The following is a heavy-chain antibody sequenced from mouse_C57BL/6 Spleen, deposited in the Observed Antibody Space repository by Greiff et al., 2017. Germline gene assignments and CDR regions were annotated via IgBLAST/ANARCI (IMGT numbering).Heavy chain of an antibody. D-gene: IGHD3-2*02. V-gene: IGHV1-50*01. CDR1: GYTFTSYC. Sequence: QVQLQQPGAELVKPGASVKLSCKASGYTFTSYCMQWVKQRPGQGLEWIGEIDPSDSYTNYNKKFKGKATLSAANPSSTAYMQLSSLTSEDSAVYYCARRYSSGYRPSGYWGQGTLVTVSA. CDR3: ARRYSSGYRPSGY. J-gene: IGHJ3*02. CDR2: IDPSDSYT.